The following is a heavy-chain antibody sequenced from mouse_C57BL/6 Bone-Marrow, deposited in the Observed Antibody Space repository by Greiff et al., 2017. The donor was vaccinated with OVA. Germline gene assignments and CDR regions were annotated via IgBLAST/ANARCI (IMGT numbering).Heavy chain of an antibody. CDR3: ARSYDGYLYAMDY. J-gene: IGHJ4*01. D-gene: IGHD2-3*01. CDR1: GYTFTDYN. V-gene: IGHV1-18*01. CDR2: INPNNGGT. Sequence: EVKLMESGPELVKPGASVKIPCKASGYTFTDYNMDWVKQSHGKSLEWIGDINPNNGGTIYNQKFKGKATLTVDKSSSTAYMELRSLTSEDTAVYYCARSYDGYLYAMDYWGQGTSVTVSS.